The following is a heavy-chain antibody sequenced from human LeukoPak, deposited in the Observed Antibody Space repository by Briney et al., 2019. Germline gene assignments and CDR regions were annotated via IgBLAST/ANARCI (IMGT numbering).Heavy chain of an antibody. CDR2: ISSSSSYI. CDR3: ARASAADCSSTSCYVGDFDY. Sequence: GGSLRLSCAASGFTFSSYSMNWVRQAPGKGLEWVSSISSSSSYIYYADSVKGRFTISRDNAKNSLCLQMNSLRAEDTAVYYCARASAADCSSTSCYVGDFDYWGQGTLVTVSS. V-gene: IGHV3-21*01. D-gene: IGHD2-2*01. J-gene: IGHJ4*02. CDR1: GFTFSSYS.